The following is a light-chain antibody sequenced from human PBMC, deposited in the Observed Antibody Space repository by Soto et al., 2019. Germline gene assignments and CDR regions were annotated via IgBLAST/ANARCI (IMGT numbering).Light chain of an antibody. CDR2: YDD. V-gene: IGLV1-36*01. CDR3: AAWDDSLNGAYV. J-gene: IGLJ1*01. Sequence: QSVLAQPPSVSEAPRQRGTISRSGSSSNIGNNAVNWYQQLPGKAPNLLIYYDDLLPSGVSDRFSGSKSGTSAPLAISGLQSEDEADYSCAAWDDSLNGAYVFGTGSKV. CDR1: SSNIGNNA.